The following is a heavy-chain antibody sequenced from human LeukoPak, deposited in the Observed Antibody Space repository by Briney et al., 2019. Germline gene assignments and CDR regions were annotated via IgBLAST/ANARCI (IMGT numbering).Heavy chain of an antibody. CDR2: IYYSGST. V-gene: IGHV4-59*01. D-gene: IGHD3-22*01. J-gene: IGHJ4*02. CDR3: ARVPYYDSSGWLDY. Sequence: SETLSLTCTVSGGSISSYYWSWIRQPPGKGLEWIGYIYYSGSTNYNPSLKSRVTISVDTSKNQFSLKLSSVTAADTAVYYCARVPYYDSSGWLDYWGQGTLVTVSS. CDR1: GGSISSYY.